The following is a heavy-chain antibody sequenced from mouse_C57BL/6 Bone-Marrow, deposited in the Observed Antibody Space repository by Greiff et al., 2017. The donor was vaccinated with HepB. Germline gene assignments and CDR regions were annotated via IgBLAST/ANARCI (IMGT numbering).Heavy chain of an antibody. V-gene: IGHV2-2*01. D-gene: IGHD1-1*01. CDR3: ARNRLLYYGSSSYAMDY. J-gene: IGHJ4*01. Sequence: VQLQQSGPGLVQPSQSLSITCTVSGFSLTSYGVHWVRQSPGKGLEWLGVIWSGGSTDYNAAFISRLSISKDNSKSQVFFKMNSLQADDTAIYYCARNRLLYYGSSSYAMDYWGQGTSVTVSS. CDR1: GFSLTSYG. CDR2: IWSGGST.